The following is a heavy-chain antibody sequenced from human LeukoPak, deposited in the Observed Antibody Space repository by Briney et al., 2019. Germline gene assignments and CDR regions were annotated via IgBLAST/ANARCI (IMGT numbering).Heavy chain of an antibody. CDR2: VSETADRT. CDR1: GFSFSGYS. V-gene: IGHV3-23*01. D-gene: IGHD5-24*01. CDR3: TRRGADGWGFFDY. J-gene: IGHJ4*02. Sequence: GGSLRLSCAASGFSFSGYSMNWVRQAPGKGLEWVSSVSETADRTFYADSVKGRFTISRDNSRNTLYLEMSSLRVEDTAVYYCTRRGADGWGFFDYWGQGILVTVSS.